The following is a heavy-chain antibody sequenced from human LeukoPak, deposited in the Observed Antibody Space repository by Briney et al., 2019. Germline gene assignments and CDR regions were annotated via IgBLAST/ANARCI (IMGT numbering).Heavy chain of an antibody. V-gene: IGHV3-23*01. D-gene: IGHD3-10*01. CDR1: GFTFSSYA. CDR2: ISGSGGST. J-gene: IGHJ4*02. Sequence: GGSLRLPCAASGFTFSSYAMSWVRQAPGKGLEWVSAISGSGGSTYYADSVKGRFPISRDNSKNTLYLQMNSLRAEDTAVYYCAKLAKYGSGSPIDYWGQGTLVTVSS. CDR3: AKLAKYGSGSPIDY.